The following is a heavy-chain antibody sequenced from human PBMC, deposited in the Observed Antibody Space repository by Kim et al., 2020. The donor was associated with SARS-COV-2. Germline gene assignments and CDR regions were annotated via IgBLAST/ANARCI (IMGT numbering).Heavy chain of an antibody. Sequence: SETLSLTCVVYGGSFSGYYWSWIRQPPGKGLEWIGEINHSGSTNYNPSLKSRVTISVDTSRNQFSLKLSSVTAADTAVYCCAGGLPERGFSAWGQGILVT. CDR3: AGGLPERGFSA. J-gene: IGHJ5*02. V-gene: IGHV4-34*01. D-gene: IGHD3-10*01. CDR2: INHSGST. CDR1: GGSFSGYY.